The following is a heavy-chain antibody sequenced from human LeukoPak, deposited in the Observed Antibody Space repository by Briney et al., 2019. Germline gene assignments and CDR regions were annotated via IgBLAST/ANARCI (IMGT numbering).Heavy chain of an antibody. D-gene: IGHD6-6*01. J-gene: IGHJ6*03. V-gene: IGHV4-39*07. CDR2: IYHSGST. Sequence: SETLSLTCTVSGGSISSSSYYWGWIRQPPGKGLEWIGSIYHSGSTYYNPSLKSRVTISVDTSKNQFSLKLSSVTAADTAVYYCARGDSSSSNYYYYYLDVWGKGTTVTVSS. CDR3: ARGDSSSSNYYYYYLDV. CDR1: GGSISSSSYY.